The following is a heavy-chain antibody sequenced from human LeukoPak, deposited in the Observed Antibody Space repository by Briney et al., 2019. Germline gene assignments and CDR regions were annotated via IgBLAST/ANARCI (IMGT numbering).Heavy chain of an antibody. CDR2: IYYNGGP. Sequence: KPSETLSLTCTVSGGSISSSSYYWGWIRQPPGKGLEWIGYIYYNGGPNYNPSLKSRVTISVDTSKNQFSLKLSSVTAADTAVYFCARHPIAGGSGWYLDYWGQGTLVTVSS. CDR3: ARHPIAGGSGWYLDY. V-gene: IGHV4-61*05. D-gene: IGHD6-19*01. CDR1: GGSISSSSYY. J-gene: IGHJ4*02.